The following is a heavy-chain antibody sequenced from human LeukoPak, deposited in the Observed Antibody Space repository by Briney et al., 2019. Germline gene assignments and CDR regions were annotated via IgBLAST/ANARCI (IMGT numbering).Heavy chain of an antibody. V-gene: IGHV3-7*01. Sequence: QPGGSLRLSCAASGFTFSSYWMSWVRQAPGKGLEWVANIKQDGSEKYYVDSVKGRFAISRDNAKTSLYLQMNSLRAEDTAVYYCARGLSGVTGYTYGRGIDYWGQGTLVTVSS. CDR2: IKQDGSEK. CDR3: ARGLSGVTGYTYGRGIDY. J-gene: IGHJ4*02. CDR1: GFTFSSYW. D-gene: IGHD5-18*01.